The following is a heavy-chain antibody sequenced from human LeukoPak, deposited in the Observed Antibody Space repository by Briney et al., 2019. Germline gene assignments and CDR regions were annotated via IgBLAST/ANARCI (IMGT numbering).Heavy chain of an antibody. J-gene: IGHJ4*02. CDR1: GFTFTSSA. D-gene: IGHD3-22*01. CDR3: AALSVDHYDSTEPAYFDY. V-gene: IGHV1-58*02. Sequence: SVKVSCKASGFTFTSSAMQWVRQARGQRLEWIGWIVVGSGNTNYAQKFQERVTITRDMSTSTAYMELSSLRSEDTAVYYCAALSVDHYDSTEPAYFDYWGQGTLVTVSS. CDR2: IVVGSGNT.